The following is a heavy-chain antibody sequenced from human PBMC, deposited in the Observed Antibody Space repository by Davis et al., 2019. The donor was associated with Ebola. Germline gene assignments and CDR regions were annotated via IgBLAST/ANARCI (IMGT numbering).Heavy chain of an antibody. CDR2: IYHSGST. V-gene: IGHV4-4*02. Sequence: MPSETLSLTCAVSGGSISSSNWWSWVRQPPGKGLEWIGEIYHSGSTNYNPSLKSRVTISVDKSKNQFSLKLSSVTAADTAVYYCARVNYDFWSGYYTDRWFDPWGQGTLVTVSS. CDR3: ARVNYDFWSGYYTDRWFDP. D-gene: IGHD3-3*01. J-gene: IGHJ5*02. CDR1: GGSISSSNW.